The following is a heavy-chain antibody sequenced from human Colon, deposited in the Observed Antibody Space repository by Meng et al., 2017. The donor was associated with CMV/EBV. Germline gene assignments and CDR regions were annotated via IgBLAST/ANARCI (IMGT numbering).Heavy chain of an antibody. D-gene: IGHD5-18*01. Sequence: QSQRSVCGLVRSSGTLSLFCAVSGVSISRDNWCTWVRQPQGDGMQWIGEIYHSGTGNYNPYLKSRVTRSVDKSKNQVSLNLSSVTAADTAVYFCAKIPFGYSLSPLVGLDPWGQGTLVTVSS. CDR3: AKIPFGYSLSPLVGLDP. J-gene: IGHJ5*02. V-gene: IGHV4-4*02. CDR2: IYHSGTG. CDR1: GVSISRDNW.